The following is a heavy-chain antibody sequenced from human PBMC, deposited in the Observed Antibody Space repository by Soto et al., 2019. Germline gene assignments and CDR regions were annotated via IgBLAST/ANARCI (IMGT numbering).Heavy chain of an antibody. V-gene: IGHV3-74*01. Sequence: GGSLRLSCAASGFTFSSYWMHWVRQAPGKGLVWVSRINSDGSSTSYADSVKGRFTISRDNAKNTLYLQMNSLRAEDTAVYYCARDLHYLKYCSGGSCYSGAFDIWGQGTMVTVSS. CDR3: ARDLHYLKYCSGGSCYSGAFDI. J-gene: IGHJ3*02. CDR1: GFTFSSYW. D-gene: IGHD2-15*01. CDR2: INSDGSST.